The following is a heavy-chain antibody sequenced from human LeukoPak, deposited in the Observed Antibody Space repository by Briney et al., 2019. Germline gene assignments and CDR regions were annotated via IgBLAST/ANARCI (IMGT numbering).Heavy chain of an antibody. CDR1: GFTFSSYS. J-gene: IGHJ4*02. CDR2: IKADGGEK. Sequence: GGSLRLSCAASGFTFSSYSMNWFRQTPGKGLEWVAKIKADGGEKDHVASVKGRFTISRNNAKNSLYLQMNSLRVEDTAVYYCARGGAARPDFWGQGTLVTVSS. V-gene: IGHV3-7*01. D-gene: IGHD6-6*01. CDR3: ARGGAARPDF.